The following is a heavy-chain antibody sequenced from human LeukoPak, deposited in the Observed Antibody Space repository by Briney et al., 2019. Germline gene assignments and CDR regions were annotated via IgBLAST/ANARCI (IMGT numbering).Heavy chain of an antibody. CDR3: VKTPPDYYDSSGYYFDY. D-gene: IGHD3-22*01. V-gene: IGHV3-64D*09. Sequence: GGSLRLSCSASGFTFSSYAMHWVRQAPGKGLEYVSAISSNGGSTYYADSVKRRFTISRDNSKNTLYLQMSSLRAEDTAVYYCVKTPPDYYDSSGYYFDYWGQGTLVTVSS. CDR1: GFTFSSYA. J-gene: IGHJ4*02. CDR2: ISSNGGST.